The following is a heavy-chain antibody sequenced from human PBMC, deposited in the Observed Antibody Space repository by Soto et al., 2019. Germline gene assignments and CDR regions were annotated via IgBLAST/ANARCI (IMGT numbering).Heavy chain of an antibody. J-gene: IGHJ4*02. CDR3: ARAPKVSGSSQTRPDF. D-gene: IGHD6-6*01. Sequence: LXLACSLYTGSFSVYYWSWIRQPPVKGLEWIGEISQSGNTNYSPSLKSRVSISIDTSKKQFSLNLASVSAADTAVYYCARAPKVSGSSQTRPDFWGQGTLVTVSS. CDR2: ISQSGNT. V-gene: IGHV4-34*01. CDR1: TGSFSVYY.